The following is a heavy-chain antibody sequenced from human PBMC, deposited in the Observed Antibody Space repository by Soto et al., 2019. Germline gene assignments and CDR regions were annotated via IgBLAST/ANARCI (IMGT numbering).Heavy chain of an antibody. V-gene: IGHV4-31*03. D-gene: IGHD1-26*01. J-gene: IGHJ4*02. CDR3: ARDEDSGSYYISGSFDY. CDR2: IYYSGSN. Sequence: QVQLQESGPGLVKPSQTLSLTCTVSGVSISSVGYYWSCIRQHPGKGLEWFGYIYYSGSNYYTPSLTSRVTISVDTSKNQFSPKLSSVPAADTAVYYCARDEDSGSYYISGSFDYWCQGTLVSVYS. CDR1: GVSISSVGYY.